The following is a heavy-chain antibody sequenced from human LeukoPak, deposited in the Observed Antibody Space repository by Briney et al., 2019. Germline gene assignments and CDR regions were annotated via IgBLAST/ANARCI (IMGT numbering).Heavy chain of an antibody. CDR1: GFTFSSYG. CDR2: IWYDGSNK. Sequence: GGSLRLSCAASGFTFSSYGIHWVRQAPGKGLEWVAVIWYDGSNKYYADSVKGRFTISRDNSKNTLYLQMNSLTAEDTALYYCARELSPVVKYYFEYWGQGTLVTVSP. CDR3: ARELSPVVKYYFEY. J-gene: IGHJ4*02. V-gene: IGHV3-33*01. D-gene: IGHD3-22*01.